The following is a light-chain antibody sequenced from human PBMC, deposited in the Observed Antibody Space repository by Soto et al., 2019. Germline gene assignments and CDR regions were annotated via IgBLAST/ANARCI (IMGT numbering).Light chain of an antibody. CDR1: QSVSSY. Sequence: EIVLTQSPATLSLSPGERDTLSCRASQSVSSYLAWYQQKPGQAPRLLIYDASNRATGIPARFSGSGSGTDFTLTISSLEPEDFAVYYCQQRSNWAFGQGTKVEIK. V-gene: IGKV3-11*01. J-gene: IGKJ1*01. CDR3: QQRSNWA. CDR2: DAS.